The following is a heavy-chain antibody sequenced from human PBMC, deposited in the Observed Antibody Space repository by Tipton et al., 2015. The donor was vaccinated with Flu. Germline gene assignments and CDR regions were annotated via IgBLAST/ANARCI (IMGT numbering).Heavy chain of an antibody. CDR2: IYTSGST. Sequence: LRLSCNVPGGSLSGYYWSWIRQPARKGLEWIGRIYTSGSTNYNPSLKSRVTISVDTSKNQFSLKLSSVTAADTAVYYCARDYGGHIYYWGQGTLVTVSS. D-gene: IGHD2-21*01. CDR1: GGSLSGYY. CDR3: ARDYGGHIYY. V-gene: IGHV4-4*07. J-gene: IGHJ4*02.